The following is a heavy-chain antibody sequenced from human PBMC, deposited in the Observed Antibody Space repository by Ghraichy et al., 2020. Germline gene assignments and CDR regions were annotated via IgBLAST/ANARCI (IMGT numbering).Heavy chain of an antibody. CDR3: AKSREVDSYYFDY. CDR2: ISGSGFST. CDR1: GFTFSNYA. V-gene: IGHV3-23*01. J-gene: IGHJ4*02. Sequence: GESLNISCAGSGFTFSNYAMTWVRQAPGKGLEWVSAISGSGFSTYYADSVKGRFTISRDNSKNTLYLQMNTLRTEDTAIYYCAKSREVDSYYFDYWGQGTLVTVSS. D-gene: IGHD3/OR15-3a*01.